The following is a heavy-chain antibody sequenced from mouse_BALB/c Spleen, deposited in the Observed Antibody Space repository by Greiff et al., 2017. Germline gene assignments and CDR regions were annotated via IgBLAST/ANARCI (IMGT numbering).Heavy chain of an antibody. CDR2: ISYDGSN. CDR3: ARDKGHRYDGFDY. J-gene: IGHJ2*01. CDR1: GYSITSGYY. Sequence: EVQLQESGPGLVKPSQSLSLTCSVTGYSITSGYYWNWIRQFPGNKLEWMGYISYDGSNNYNPSLKNRISITRDTSKNQFFLKLNSVTTEDTATYYCARDKGHRYDGFDYWGQGTTLTVSS. D-gene: IGHD2-14*01. V-gene: IGHV3-6*02.